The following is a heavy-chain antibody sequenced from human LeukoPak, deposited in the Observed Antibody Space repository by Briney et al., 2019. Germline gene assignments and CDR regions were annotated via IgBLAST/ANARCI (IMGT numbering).Heavy chain of an antibody. J-gene: IGHJ4*02. V-gene: IGHV3-23*01. CDR2: ISGSGGST. CDR1: GFTFSSYA. CDR3: AKDSARKSIVGSTTRGVNDY. D-gene: IGHD1-26*01. Sequence: GGSLRLSCAASGFTFSSYAMSWVRQAPGKGLEWVSAISGSGGSTYYADSVKGRFTISRDNSKNTLYLQMNSLRAEDTAVYYCAKDSARKSIVGSTTRGVNDYWGQGTLVPVSS.